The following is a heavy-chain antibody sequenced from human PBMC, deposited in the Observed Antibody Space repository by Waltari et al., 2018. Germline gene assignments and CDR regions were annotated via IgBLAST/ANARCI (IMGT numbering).Heavy chain of an antibody. CDR1: GGSFSGYY. J-gene: IGHJ6*02. V-gene: IGHV4-34*01. CDR3: ARGFWSGRPFYYYYYYGMDV. CDR2: INHSGSP. Sequence: QVQLQQWGAGLLKPSETLSLTCAVYGGSFSGYYWSWIRQPPGKGREWIGEINHSGSPNYHPSLKSRVTISVDTSKNQFSLKLSSVTAADTAVYYCARGFWSGRPFYYYYYYGMDVWGQGTTVTVSS. D-gene: IGHD3-3*01.